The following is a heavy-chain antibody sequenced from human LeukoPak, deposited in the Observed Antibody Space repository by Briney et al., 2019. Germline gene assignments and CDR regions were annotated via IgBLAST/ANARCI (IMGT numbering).Heavy chain of an antibody. CDR1: GGAFSNYD. D-gene: IGHD3-3*01. CDR3: ARGGGGHLEWLAVAAYDI. J-gene: IGHJ3*02. Sequence: SVKVSCKASGGAFSNYDFSWVRQAPGQGLEWMGGIIPMSGTPKYERKFHGRVTITTDESTTTAYIELRNLRSEDTAVYYCARGGGGHLEWLAVAAYDIWGQGTMVTVSS. CDR2: IIPMSGTP. V-gene: IGHV1-69*05.